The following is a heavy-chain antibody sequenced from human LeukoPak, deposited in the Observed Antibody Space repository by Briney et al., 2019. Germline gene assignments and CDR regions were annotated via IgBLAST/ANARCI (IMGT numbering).Heavy chain of an antibody. V-gene: IGHV3-21*01. Sequence: GGSLRLSCAASGFTFSSYSMNWVRQAPGKGLEWVSSISSSSSYIYYADSVKGRFTISRDNAKNSLYLQMNSLRAEDTAVYYCARDRTYYDFWSGYFSAPNYFDYWGQGTLVTVSS. J-gene: IGHJ4*02. CDR3: ARDRTYYDFWSGYFSAPNYFDY. CDR1: GFTFSSYS. CDR2: ISSSSSYI. D-gene: IGHD3-3*01.